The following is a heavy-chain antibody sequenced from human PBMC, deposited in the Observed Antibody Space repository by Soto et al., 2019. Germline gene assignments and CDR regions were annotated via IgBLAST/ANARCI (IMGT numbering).Heavy chain of an antibody. V-gene: IGHV3-23*01. Sequence: EVQLLESGSGLVHPRGSLRLSCAASGFTFHIYAMSWVRQTPGKGLAWISGILGSGGTYYADAEKGRFTISRDNSKNTLYLQMNSLRAEDTAMYYCAKDRQPDGFWPFDHWGQGTLITVSS. D-gene: IGHD3-3*01. CDR2: ILGSGGT. CDR3: AKDRQPDGFWPFDH. J-gene: IGHJ4*02. CDR1: GFTFHIYA.